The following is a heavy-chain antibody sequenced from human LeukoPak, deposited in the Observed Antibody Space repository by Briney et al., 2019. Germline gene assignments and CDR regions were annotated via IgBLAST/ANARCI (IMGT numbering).Heavy chain of an antibody. V-gene: IGHV1-2*02. J-gene: IGHJ4*02. CDR2: INPNNGGT. CDR3: TRDLVCTMNCKDS. CDR1: GFTFTGYY. Sequence: ASVKVSCKTSGFTFTGYYIHWVRQAPGQGLEWMGWINPNNGGTNYAQTFQDRVTMTRDTSISTAYMELSRLRSDDTALYYCTRDLVCTMNCKDSWGQGTLVTVS. D-gene: IGHD2-2*01.